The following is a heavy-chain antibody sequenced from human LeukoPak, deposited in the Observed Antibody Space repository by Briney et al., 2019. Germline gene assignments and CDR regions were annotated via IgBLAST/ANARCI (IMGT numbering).Heavy chain of an antibody. D-gene: IGHD6-19*01. CDR2: ISYDGGNK. Sequence: GGSLRLSCAASGFTFSSYAMHWVRQAPGKGLEWVAVISYDGGNKYYADSVKGRFTISRDNSKNTLYLQMNSLRAEDTAVYYCARDLSSAFDYWGQGTLVTVSS. J-gene: IGHJ4*02. CDR1: GFTFSSYA. V-gene: IGHV3-30*01. CDR3: ARDLSSAFDY.